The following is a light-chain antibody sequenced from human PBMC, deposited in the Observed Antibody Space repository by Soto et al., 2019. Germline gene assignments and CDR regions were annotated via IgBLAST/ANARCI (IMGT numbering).Light chain of an antibody. J-gene: IGKJ2*01. CDR1: QDVSQW. V-gene: IGKV1-5*03. CDR3: QHYDSYPYT. CDR2: KAS. Sequence: DIPMTQSPSTLSASVGDTVTITCRASQDVSQWLAWYQERPGKPPQLLIYKASSLERGVPSRFRGRGSETEFSLTIRFLQPDDFATDYCQHYDSYPYTFGQGTRLEIK.